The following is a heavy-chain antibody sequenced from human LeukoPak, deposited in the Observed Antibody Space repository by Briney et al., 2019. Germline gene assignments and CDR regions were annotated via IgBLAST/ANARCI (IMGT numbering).Heavy chain of an antibody. CDR3: ARDFSGWYFDY. V-gene: IGHV1-69*04. CDR2: IIPILGIA. CDR1: GGTFSSYA. Sequence: SVKVSCKASGGTFSSYAISWVRQAPGQGLEWMGRIIPILGIANYAQKFQGGVTITADKSTSTAYMELSSLRSEDTAVYFCARDFSGWYFDYWGQGTLVTVSS. J-gene: IGHJ4*02. D-gene: IGHD6-19*01.